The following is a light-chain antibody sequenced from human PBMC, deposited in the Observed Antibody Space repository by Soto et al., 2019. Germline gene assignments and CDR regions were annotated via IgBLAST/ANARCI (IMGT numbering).Light chain of an antibody. CDR1: SSNIGNNY. V-gene: IGLV1-51*02. Sequence: QSALTQPPSVSAAPGQKVTIPCSGSSSNIGNNYVSWNQQLPGTAPKLLIYENNKRPSGIPDRFSGSKSGTSATLGITGLQTGDEADYYCGTWDSSLSAYVFGTGTKVTVL. CDR2: ENN. CDR3: GTWDSSLSAYV. J-gene: IGLJ1*01.